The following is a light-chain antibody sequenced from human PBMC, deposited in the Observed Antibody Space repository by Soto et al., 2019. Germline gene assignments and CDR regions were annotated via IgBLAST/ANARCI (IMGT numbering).Light chain of an antibody. V-gene: IGKV1-5*03. J-gene: IGKJ1*01. CDR1: QSVDTC. CDR3: QQFYRYPWT. Sequence: DLQMTQSPSTLSASVGDRVTITCRASQSVDTCLAWYQQKPGKAPHLLIYKASRLETGVPSRFSGSGSVTEFTLTVSSLQPDDFATYYCQQFYRYPWTFGQGTKVEIK. CDR2: KAS.